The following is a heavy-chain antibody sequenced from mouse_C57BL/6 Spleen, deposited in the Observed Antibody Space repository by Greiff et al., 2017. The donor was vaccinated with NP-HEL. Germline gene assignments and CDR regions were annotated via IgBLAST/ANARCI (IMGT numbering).Heavy chain of an antibody. V-gene: IGHV7-3*01. D-gene: IGHD2-3*01. J-gene: IGHJ3*01. CDR3: ASDYESYYQAWFAY. CDR1: GFTFTDYY. Sequence: EVKLVESGGGLVQPGGSLSLSCAASGFTFTDYYMSWVRQPPGKALEWLGFIRTKANGYTTEYSESVKGRFTISRDNSQSILYLQMNALRAEDSATYYCASDYESYYQAWFAYWGQGTLVTVSA. CDR2: IRTKANGYTT.